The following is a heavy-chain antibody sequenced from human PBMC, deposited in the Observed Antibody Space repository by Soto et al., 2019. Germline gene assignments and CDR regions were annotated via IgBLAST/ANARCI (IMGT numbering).Heavy chain of an antibody. J-gene: IGHJ6*02. V-gene: IGHV1-46*04. CDR3: ARDENGYGMDV. Sequence: QMKLVQSGAEVKEPGASVRISCKASGYIFTRYYMYWVRQAPGQGLEWMGIINPAGGAANYAQKLQGRVTMTGDTSTSTVYMELRSLRSDDTATYYCARDENGYGMDVWGQGTTVTVSS. CDR2: INPAGGAA. CDR1: GYIFTRYY.